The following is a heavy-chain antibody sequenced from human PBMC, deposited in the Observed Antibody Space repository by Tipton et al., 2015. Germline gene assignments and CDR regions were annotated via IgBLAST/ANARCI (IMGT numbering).Heavy chain of an antibody. V-gene: IGHV3-23*01. CDR1: GFTFSSYA. CDR3: AKELYKSGIAAAGFYYYYGMDV. Sequence: GSLRLSCAASGFTFSSYAMSWVRQAPGKGLEWVSGISGSGGITYYADSVKGRFTISRDNSKNTLYLQMNSLRAEDTAVYYCAKELYKSGIAAAGFYYYYGMDVWGLGTTVTVSS. D-gene: IGHD6-13*01. J-gene: IGHJ6*02. CDR2: ISGSGGIT.